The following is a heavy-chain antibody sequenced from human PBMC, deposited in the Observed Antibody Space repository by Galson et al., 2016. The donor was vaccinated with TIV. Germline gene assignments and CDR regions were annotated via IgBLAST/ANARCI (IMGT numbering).Heavy chain of an antibody. CDR1: GVTFSSYA. CDR2: ISSIFGVP. J-gene: IGHJ4*02. D-gene: IGHD6-13*01. Sequence: SVKVSCKASGVTFSSYAISWVRQAPGQGLEWMGGISSIFGVPYYAQKFQGRVTITADESTKTAYIELSSLRTDDTAVYYCVRVRESANYRSPYYYLDVWGQGTLVTVSS. V-gene: IGHV1-69*13. CDR3: VRVRESANYRSPYYYLDV.